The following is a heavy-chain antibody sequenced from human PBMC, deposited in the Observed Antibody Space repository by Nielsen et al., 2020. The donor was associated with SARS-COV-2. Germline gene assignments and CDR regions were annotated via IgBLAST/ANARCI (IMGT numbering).Heavy chain of an antibody. J-gene: IGHJ4*02. CDR3: AREGGRKFFDY. CDR2: IWYDGSNK. Sequence: GESLKISCAASGFTFSSYGMHWVRQAPGKGLEWVAVIWYDGSNKYYADSVKGRFTISRDNSKNTLYLQMNSLRAEDTAAYYCAREGGRKFFDYWGQGTLVTVSS. V-gene: IGHV3-33*01. D-gene: IGHD1-1*01. CDR1: GFTFSSYG.